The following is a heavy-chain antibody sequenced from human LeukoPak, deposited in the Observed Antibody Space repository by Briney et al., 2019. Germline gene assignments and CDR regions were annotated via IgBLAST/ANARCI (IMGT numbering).Heavy chain of an antibody. CDR2: ISWNSGSI. CDR1: GFTFDDYA. J-gene: IGHJ4*02. Sequence: GGSPRLSCAASGFTFDDYAMHWVRQAPGKGLEWVSGISWNSGSIGYAGSVKGRFTISRDNAKNSLYLQMNSLRAEDTALYYCAKDMRVVPAYYFDYWGQGTLVTVSS. V-gene: IGHV3-9*01. D-gene: IGHD2-2*01. CDR3: AKDMRVVPAYYFDY.